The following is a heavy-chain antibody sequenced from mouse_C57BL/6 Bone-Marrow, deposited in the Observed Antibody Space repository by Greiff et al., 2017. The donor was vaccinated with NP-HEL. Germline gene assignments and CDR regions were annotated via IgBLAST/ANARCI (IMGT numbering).Heavy chain of an antibody. D-gene: IGHD4-1*01. J-gene: IGHJ4*01. CDR3: TTNWDAMDY. V-gene: IGHV14-4*01. Sequence: VQLQQSGAELVRPGASVKLSCTASGFNIKDDYMHWVKQRPDQGLEWIGWIDPENGDTEYASKFQGKATITADTSSNTAYLQLSSLTSEDTAVYYCTTNWDAMDYWGQGTSVTVSS. CDR1: GFNIKDDY. CDR2: IDPENGDT.